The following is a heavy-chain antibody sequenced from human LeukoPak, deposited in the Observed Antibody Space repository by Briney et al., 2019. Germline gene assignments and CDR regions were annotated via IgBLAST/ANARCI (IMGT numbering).Heavy chain of an antibody. V-gene: IGHV4-39*01. CDR2: IYYSGST. CDR3: ARHGVTMVRGVFLGDFDY. J-gene: IGHJ4*02. D-gene: IGHD3-10*01. Sequence: SETLSLTCTVSGGSISSSSYYWGWMRPPPGKGREWIGSIYYSGSTYYNPSLKSRVTISVDTSKNQFSLKLSSVTAADTAVYYCARHGVTMVRGVFLGDFDYWGQGTLVTVSS. CDR1: GGSISSSSYY.